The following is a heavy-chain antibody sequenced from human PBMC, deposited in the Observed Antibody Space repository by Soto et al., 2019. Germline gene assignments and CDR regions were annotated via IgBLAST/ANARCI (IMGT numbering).Heavy chain of an antibody. J-gene: IGHJ4*02. D-gene: IGHD3-10*02. CDR2: ITSSSSTI. CDR1: GLSFSDYY. V-gene: IGHV3-11*01. Sequence: QVELVESGGGLVKPGGSLRLSCAASGLSFSDYYMSWIRQAPGKGLEWIAYITSSSSTIYYADSVKGRFTISRNDAKNSLYLQLDSLRAEDTAVYYCATVFRSSNVNYWGQGTLVTASS. CDR3: ATVFRSSNVNY.